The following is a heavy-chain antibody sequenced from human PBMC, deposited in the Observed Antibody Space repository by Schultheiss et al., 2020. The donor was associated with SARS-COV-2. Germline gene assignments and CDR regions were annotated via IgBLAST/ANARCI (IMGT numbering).Heavy chain of an antibody. CDR1: GGSFSGYY. CDR3: ARGGLGGIAARRVYYYYYMDV. CDR2: INHSGST. J-gene: IGHJ6*03. V-gene: IGHV4-34*01. D-gene: IGHD6-6*01. Sequence: SETLSLTCAVYGGSFSGYYWSWIRQPPGKGLEWIGEINHSGSTNYNPSHKSRVTISVDTSKNQFSLKLSSVTAADTAVYYCARGGLGGIAARRVYYYYYMDVWGKGTTVTVSS.